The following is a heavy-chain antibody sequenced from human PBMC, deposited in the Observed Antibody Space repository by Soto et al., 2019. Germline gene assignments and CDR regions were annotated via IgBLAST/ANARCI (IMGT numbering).Heavy chain of an antibody. D-gene: IGHD3-3*01. V-gene: IGHV3-30*18. CDR2: ISYDGSNK. J-gene: IGHJ4*02. CDR1: GFTFSSYG. Sequence: QVQLVESGGGVVQPGRSLRLSCAASGFTFSSYGMHWVRQAPGKGLEWVAVISYDGSNKYYADSVKGRFTISRDNSKNTLYLQMNSMRAEDTAVYYCEKATRSAFDYWGQGPLVTVSS. CDR3: EKATRSAFDY.